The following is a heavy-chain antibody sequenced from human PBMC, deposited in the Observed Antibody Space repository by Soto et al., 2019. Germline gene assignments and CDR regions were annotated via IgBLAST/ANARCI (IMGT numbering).Heavy chain of an antibody. J-gene: IGHJ4*02. CDR1: GGSISSYY. CDR2: IYYSGST. CDR3: ARISVEAMVPIIDY. D-gene: IGHD5-18*01. V-gene: IGHV4-59*08. Sequence: SETLSLTCTVSGGSISSYYWSWIRQPPGKGLEWIGYIYYSGSTNYNPSLKSRVTISVDTSKNQFSLKLSSVTAADTAVYYCARISVEAMVPIIDYWGQGTLVTVSS.